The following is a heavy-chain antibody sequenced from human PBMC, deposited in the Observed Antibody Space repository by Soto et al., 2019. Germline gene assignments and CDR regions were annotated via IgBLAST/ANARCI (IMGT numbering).Heavy chain of an antibody. Sequence: EVQLLESGGGLVQPGGSLRLSCAASGFTFSSFAMSWVRQAPGEGLEWVSAVSRSGDNTYYADSVKGRFAISRDNSKNSLYLQMNSLRAEDTAVYYCAKDFGHYDILSGYHTFGYWGQGTLVTVSS. D-gene: IGHD3-9*01. CDR1: GFTFSSFA. CDR3: AKDFGHYDILSGYHTFGY. CDR2: VSRSGDNT. V-gene: IGHV3-23*01. J-gene: IGHJ4*02.